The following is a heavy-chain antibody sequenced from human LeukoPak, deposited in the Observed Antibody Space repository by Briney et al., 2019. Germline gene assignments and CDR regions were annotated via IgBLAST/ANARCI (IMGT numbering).Heavy chain of an antibody. Sequence: PGGSLRLSCAASGFTFDDYAMHWVRQAPGKGLEWVSAITWNSDDKVYAGSVRGRFTVSRDNAKNSLYLQMNNLRPEDTALYYCAKGGPYYDYPTDYWGRGTLVTVSS. CDR1: GFTFDDYA. J-gene: IGHJ4*02. CDR2: ITWNSDDK. V-gene: IGHV3-9*01. CDR3: AKGGPYYDYPTDY. D-gene: IGHD3-22*01.